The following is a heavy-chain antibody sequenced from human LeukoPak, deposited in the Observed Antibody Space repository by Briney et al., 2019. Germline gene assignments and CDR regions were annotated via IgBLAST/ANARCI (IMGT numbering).Heavy chain of an antibody. D-gene: IGHD6-13*01. CDR2: IYYSGST. CDR1: GGSISSSSYY. J-gene: IGHJ4*02. Sequence: TSETLSLTCTVSGGSISSSSYYWGWIRQPPGKGLEWIGSIYYSGSTYYNPSLKSRVTISVDTSKNQFSLKLSSVTAADTAVYYCARELVVAAAGYWGQGTLVTVSS. CDR3: ARELVVAAAGY. V-gene: IGHV4-39*01.